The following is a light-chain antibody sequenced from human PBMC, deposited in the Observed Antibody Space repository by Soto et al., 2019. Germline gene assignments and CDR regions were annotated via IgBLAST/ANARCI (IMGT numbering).Light chain of an antibody. V-gene: IGKV3-20*01. Sequence: EIVMTQSPATLSVSPGERATLSCRASQSVSSYLAWYQQKPGQAPRLLIYGASTRATGIPDRFSGSGSGTDFTLTISRLEPEDFAVFYCQQYGSSLPWTFGQGTKVDI. CDR1: QSVSSY. J-gene: IGKJ1*01. CDR3: QQYGSSLPWT. CDR2: GAS.